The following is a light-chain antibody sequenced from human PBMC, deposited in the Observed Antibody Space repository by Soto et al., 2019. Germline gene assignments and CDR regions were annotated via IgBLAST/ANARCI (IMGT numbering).Light chain of an antibody. CDR1: QSVSSSY. J-gene: IGKJ1*01. V-gene: IGKV3-20*01. CDR3: QQYGSSPRA. Sequence: EIVLTQSPGTLSLSPGERATLSCRASQSVSSSYLAWYQQKPGQAPRLLIYGASSRVTGIPDRFCGSGSGTDFTLTISRLEPEDFAVYYCQQYGSSPRAFGQGTKVEIK. CDR2: GAS.